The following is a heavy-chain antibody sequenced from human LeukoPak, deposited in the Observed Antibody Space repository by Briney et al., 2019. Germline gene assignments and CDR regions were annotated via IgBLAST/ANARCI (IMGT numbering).Heavy chain of an antibody. V-gene: IGHV3-23*01. CDR3: ARDLTDKYYIAY. D-gene: IGHD7-27*01. CDR2: ISGSGGST. Sequence: GGSLRLSCAASGFTFSSYAMSWVRQAPGKGLEWVSAISGSGGSTYYADSVKGRFTISRDNSKNTLYLQMNSLRTADTALYYCARDLTDKYYIAYWGHGTLVTVSS. CDR1: GFTFSSYA. J-gene: IGHJ4*01.